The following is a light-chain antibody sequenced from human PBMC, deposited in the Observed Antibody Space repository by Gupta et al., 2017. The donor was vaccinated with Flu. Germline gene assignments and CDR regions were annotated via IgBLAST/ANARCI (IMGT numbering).Light chain of an antibody. V-gene: IGKV2-28*01. J-gene: IGKJ5*01. CDR3: RQALQTLIT. Sequence: IVMSQSPLSLPVTPGEPASISCRSNQSLLHSNGYNSLNWYLQRPGQSPQLLIFLGSNRASGVPERFSGSGSGTDFTLKISRVEAGDVGVYYCRQALQTLITFGQGTRLDI. CDR1: QSLLHSNGYNS. CDR2: LGS.